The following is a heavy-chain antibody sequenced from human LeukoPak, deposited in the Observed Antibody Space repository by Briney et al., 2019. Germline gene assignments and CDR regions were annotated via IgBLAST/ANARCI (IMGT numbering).Heavy chain of an antibody. CDR2: MNQDGSEK. CDR3: ARGGELLRPADY. CDR1: GFPFQSYW. V-gene: IGHV3-7*01. J-gene: IGHJ4*02. D-gene: IGHD1-26*01. Sequence: PGGSLRLSCTASGFPFQSYWMNWVRQAPGKGLEWVANMNQDGSEKYYVDSVKGRFTISRDNAKNSLYLQMNNLRAEDTAVYYCARGGELLRPADYWGQGTLVTVSS.